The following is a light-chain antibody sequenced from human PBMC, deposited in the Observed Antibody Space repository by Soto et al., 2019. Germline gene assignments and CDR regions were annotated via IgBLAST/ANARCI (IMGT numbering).Light chain of an antibody. CDR3: LQHNSYPWT. Sequence: DIQMTQSPSTLPASVGDRVTITCRASQSISSWLAWYQQKPGKAPKRLIYAASSLHSGVPSRFSGSGSGTEFTLTISSLQPEDFATYYCLQHNSYPWTFGQGTKVDIK. V-gene: IGKV1-5*01. CDR2: AAS. J-gene: IGKJ1*01. CDR1: QSISSW.